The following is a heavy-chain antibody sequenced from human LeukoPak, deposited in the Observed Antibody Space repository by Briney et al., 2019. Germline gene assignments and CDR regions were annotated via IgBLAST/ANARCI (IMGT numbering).Heavy chain of an antibody. CDR2: ISYDGSNK. D-gene: IGHD5-18*01. CDR3: AKDRKDTATVMWYYGMDV. J-gene: IGHJ6*02. Sequence: GGSLRLSCAASGFTFSSYGMHWVRQAPGKGLEWVAVISYDGSNKYYADSVKGRFTISRDNSKNTLYLQMNSLRAEDTAVYYCAKDRKDTATVMWYYGMDVWGQGTTVTVSS. V-gene: IGHV3-30*18. CDR1: GFTFSSYG.